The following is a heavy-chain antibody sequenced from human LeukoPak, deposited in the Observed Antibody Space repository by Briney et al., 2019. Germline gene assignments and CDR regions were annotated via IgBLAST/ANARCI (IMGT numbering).Heavy chain of an antibody. D-gene: IGHD4/OR15-4a*01. J-gene: IGHJ1*01. CDR2: INPNSGGT. CDR1: GYTFTGYY. Sequence: GASVKVSCKASGYTFTGYYMHWVRQAPGQGLEWMGWINPNSGGTNYAQKFQGRVTMTRDTSISTAYMELSRLRSDDTAVYYCARARYGGNGYFQHWGQGTLVTVSS. V-gene: IGHV1-2*02. CDR3: ARARYGGNGYFQH.